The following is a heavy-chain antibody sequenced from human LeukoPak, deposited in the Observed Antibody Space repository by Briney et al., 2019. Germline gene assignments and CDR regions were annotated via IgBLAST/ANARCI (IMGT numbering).Heavy chain of an antibody. D-gene: IGHD4-17*01. CDR1: GGSISSDSW. CDR2: IYHSGST. Sequence: TLSLTCAVSGGSISSDSWWSWVRQPPGKGLEWIGEIYHSGSTNYNPSLRNLVTISLDKSKNQFSLKLSSVTAADTAVYYCARVLQPDGDKLPYYFDYWGQGTMVTVSS. V-gene: IGHV4-4*02. CDR3: ARVLQPDGDKLPYYFDY. J-gene: IGHJ4*03.